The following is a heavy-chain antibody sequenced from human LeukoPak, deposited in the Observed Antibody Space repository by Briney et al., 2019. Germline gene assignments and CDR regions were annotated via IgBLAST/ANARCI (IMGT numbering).Heavy chain of an antibody. CDR1: GFTFSSYA. V-gene: IGHV3-23*01. CDR3: AKDREPYYDSSGYYYGN. D-gene: IGHD3-22*01. CDR2: ISGSGGST. Sequence: GGSLRLSCAASGFTFSSYAMSWVRQAPGKGLEWVSSISGSGGSTDYADSVKGRFTISRDNSKNTLYLQMNSLRAEDTAVYHCAKDREPYYDSSGYYYGNWGQGTLVTVSS. J-gene: IGHJ4*02.